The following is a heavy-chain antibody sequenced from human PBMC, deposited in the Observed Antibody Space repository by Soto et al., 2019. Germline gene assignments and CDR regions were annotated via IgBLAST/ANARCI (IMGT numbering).Heavy chain of an antibody. CDR1: GLSITDYAKG. V-gene: IGHV2-26*01. CDR2: IDSSGEK. D-gene: IGHD6-19*01. J-gene: IGHJ5*02. CDR3: ARRHLAVAVSPWFDP. Sequence: QVNLKESGPVLVKHTETLTLRCTVHGLSITDYAKGVSWIRQPPGQPLEWLAHIDSSGEKAYRTFLKSRLAISKDTSKSQIVLTMTNMDPADTATYYCARRHLAVAVSPWFDPWGQVIPVTVSS.